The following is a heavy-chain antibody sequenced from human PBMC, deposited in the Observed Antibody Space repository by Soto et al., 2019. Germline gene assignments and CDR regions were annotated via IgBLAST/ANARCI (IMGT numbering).Heavy chain of an antibody. J-gene: IGHJ4*02. CDR2: IYYTGDT. CDR1: GGSISSYY. CDR3: ARAADDYLDAVYSLDY. Sequence: SETLSLTCTVSGGSISSYYWSWIRQPPGRGLEWIGYIYYTGDTNYNPSLKSRVTMSIDTSKDQFSLKLNSVTAADTAVYYCARAADDYLDAVYSLDYWGRGTLVTVSS. D-gene: IGHD4-17*01. V-gene: IGHV4-59*08.